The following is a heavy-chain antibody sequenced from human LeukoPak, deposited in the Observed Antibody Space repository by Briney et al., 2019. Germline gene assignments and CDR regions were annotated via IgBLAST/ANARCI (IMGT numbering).Heavy chain of an antibody. CDR1: GFTFSDYY. J-gene: IGHJ4*02. V-gene: IGHV3-11*01. D-gene: IGHD5-18*01. CDR2: ISSSGSTI. CDR3: ARVGWIPSRAFDY. Sequence: GGSLRLSCAASGFTFSDYYMSWIRQAPGKGLEWVSYISSSGSTIYYADSVKGRFTISRDNAKNSLYLQMNSLSAEDTAVYYCARVGWIPSRAFDYWGQGTLVTVSS.